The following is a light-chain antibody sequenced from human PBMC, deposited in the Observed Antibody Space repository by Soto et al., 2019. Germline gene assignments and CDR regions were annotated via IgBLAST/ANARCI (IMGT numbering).Light chain of an antibody. CDR2: GAS. V-gene: IGKV3-20*01. Sequence: ETVLTQSPGTLSLSPGERATLSCRASQTIRSNYLAWYRQTPGQAPRLLIYGASNRATGIADRFSGSGSGTAFTLIISILAPEDFAPYYCQQYGSSPWTFGQGTKVEIK. CDR3: QQYGSSPWT. CDR1: QTIRSNY. J-gene: IGKJ1*01.